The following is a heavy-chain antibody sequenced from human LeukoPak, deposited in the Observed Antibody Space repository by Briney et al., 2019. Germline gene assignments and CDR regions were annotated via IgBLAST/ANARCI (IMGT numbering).Heavy chain of an antibody. D-gene: IGHD1-26*01. CDR2: ISYDGSNK. CDR3: AKDKAYSGSYCFDY. CDR1: GFTFSSYG. J-gene: IGHJ4*02. Sequence: GGSLRLSCAASGFTFSSYGMHWVRQAPGKGLEWVAVISYDGSNKYYADSVKGRFTISRDNSKNTLYLQMNSLRAEDTAVYYCAKDKAYSGSYCFDYWGQGTLVTVSS. V-gene: IGHV3-30*18.